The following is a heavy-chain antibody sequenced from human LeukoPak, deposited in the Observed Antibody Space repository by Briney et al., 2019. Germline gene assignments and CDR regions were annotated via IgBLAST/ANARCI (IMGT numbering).Heavy chain of an antibody. J-gene: IGHJ3*02. Sequence: PGGSLRLSCAPSGFTVNNKYMTWIRQPPGKGLEWIGEINHSGSTNYNPSLKSRVTISVDTSKNQFSLKLSSVTAADTAVYYCARHTYYDFWSGYFDAFDIWGQGTMVTVSS. V-gene: IGHV4-34*01. D-gene: IGHD3-3*01. CDR3: ARHTYYDFWSGYFDAFDI. CDR1: GFTVNNKY. CDR2: INHSGST.